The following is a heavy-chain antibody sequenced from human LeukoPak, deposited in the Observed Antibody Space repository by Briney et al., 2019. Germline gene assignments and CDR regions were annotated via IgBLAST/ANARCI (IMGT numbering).Heavy chain of an antibody. J-gene: IGHJ5*02. CDR3: ARDGTAAAGYNWFDP. V-gene: IGHV4-4*07. CDR1: GGSISSYY. D-gene: IGHD6-13*01. Sequence: SETLSLTCTVSGGSISSYYWSWIRQPAGKGLEWIGRIYTSGTTNYNPSLKSRVTMSVDTSKNQFSLKLSSVTAADTAVYYCARDGTAAAGYNWFDPWGQGTLATVSS. CDR2: IYTSGTT.